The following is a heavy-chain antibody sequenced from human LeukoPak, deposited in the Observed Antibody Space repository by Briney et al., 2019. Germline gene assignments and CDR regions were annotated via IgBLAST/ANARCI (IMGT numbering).Heavy chain of an antibody. D-gene: IGHD1-14*01. V-gene: IGHV4-30-2*01. CDR2: IYHSGST. Sequence: SETLSLTCAVSGGSISSGGYSWSWIRQPPGKGLEWIGYIYHSGSTYYNPSLKSRVTISVDRSKNQFSLKLSSVTAAGTAVYYCARGRELEPPYFDYWGQGTLVTVSS. CDR1: GGSISSGGYS. J-gene: IGHJ4*02. CDR3: ARGRELEPPYFDY.